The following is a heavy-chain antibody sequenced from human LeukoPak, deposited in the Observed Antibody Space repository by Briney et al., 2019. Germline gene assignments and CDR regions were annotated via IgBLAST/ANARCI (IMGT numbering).Heavy chain of an antibody. Sequence: AGGSLRLSCAASGFTFSSYAMSWVRQAPGKGLEWVSAISGSGGSTYYADSVKGRFTISRDNSKNTLYLQMNSLRADDTAVYYCARDNVAYSDYPLPSAVWGDGTPVIVSA. V-gene: IGHV3-23*01. CDR1: GFTFSSYA. CDR2: ISGSGGST. D-gene: IGHD4-11*01. CDR3: ARDNVAYSDYPLPSAV. J-gene: IGHJ6*04.